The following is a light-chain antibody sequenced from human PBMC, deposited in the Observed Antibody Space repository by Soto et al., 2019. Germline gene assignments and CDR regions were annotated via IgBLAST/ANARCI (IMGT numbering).Light chain of an antibody. CDR3: AAWDASLNAGV. CDR2: NNN. V-gene: IGLV1-44*01. Sequence: QSVLTQPPSESGTPGQRVTISCSGSSSNIGSNSVTWFQQLPGTAPNLLISNNNQWPSGVPDRFSGSKSGTSASLAINGLQSEDEADYFCAAWDASLNAGVFGGGTKLTVL. J-gene: IGLJ3*02. CDR1: SSNIGSNS.